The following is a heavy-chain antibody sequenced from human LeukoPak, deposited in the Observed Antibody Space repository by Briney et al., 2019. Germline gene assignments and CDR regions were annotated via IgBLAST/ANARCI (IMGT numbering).Heavy chain of an antibody. CDR2: IYPSDSET. V-gene: IGHV5-51*01. CDR1: GYSFTSYW. CDR3: ARQRPLGYCSGGSCPFDY. Sequence: ESLYISCKGSGYSFTSYWIGWVRQMPGKGLEWMGIIYPSDSETRYSPSFQGQVFISADKSISTAYLQWSSLKASDTAMYYCARQRPLGYCSGGSCPFDYWGQGTLDTVSS. D-gene: IGHD2-15*01. J-gene: IGHJ4*02.